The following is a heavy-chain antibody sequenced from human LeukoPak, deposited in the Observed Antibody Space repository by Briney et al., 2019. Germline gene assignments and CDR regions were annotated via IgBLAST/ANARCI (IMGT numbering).Heavy chain of an antibody. Sequence: GRSLRLSCAASGFTFSSYAMHWVRQAPGKGLEWVAVISYDGSNKYYADSVKGRFTISGDNSKNTLYLQMNSLRAEDTAVYYCARGYLTSTGPFDYWGQGTLVTVSS. D-gene: IGHD3-16*01. V-gene: IGHV3-30*04. CDR1: GFTFSSYA. CDR3: ARGYLTSTGPFDY. CDR2: ISYDGSNK. J-gene: IGHJ4*02.